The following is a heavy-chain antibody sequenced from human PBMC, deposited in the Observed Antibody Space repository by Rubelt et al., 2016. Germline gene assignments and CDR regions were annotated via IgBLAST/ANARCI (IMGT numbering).Heavy chain of an antibody. Sequence: EVQLLESGGGLVQPGESLRLTCAASGFTVSSNYMSWVRQTPGKGLEWVAAISGSGGSTFYADSVKGRFTISRDNSKNTLYLQMNSLRAEDTAVDYCAQDRVGSWFSLDYWGQGTLVTVSS. J-gene: IGHJ4*02. CDR3: AQDRVGSWFSLDY. D-gene: IGHD6-13*01. CDR2: ISGSGGST. V-gene: IGHV3-23*01. CDR1: GFTVSSNY.